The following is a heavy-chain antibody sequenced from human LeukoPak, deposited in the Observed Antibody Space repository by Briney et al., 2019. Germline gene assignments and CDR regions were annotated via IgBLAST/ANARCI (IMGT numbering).Heavy chain of an antibody. CDR2: ISYDGSNK. D-gene: IGHD3-10*01. CDR3: ARTPLRGGFYYGMDV. J-gene: IGHJ6*02. Sequence: GGSLRLSCAASGFTFSSYGMHWVRQAPGKGLEWVAVISYDGSNKYYADSVKGRFTISRDNSKNTLYLQMNSLRAEDTAVYYCARTPLRGGFYYGMDVWGQGTTVTVSS. V-gene: IGHV3-30*03. CDR1: GFTFSSYG.